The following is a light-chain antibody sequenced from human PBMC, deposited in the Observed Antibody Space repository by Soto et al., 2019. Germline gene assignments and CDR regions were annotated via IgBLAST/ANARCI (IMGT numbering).Light chain of an antibody. Sequence: EVVLTQSPGTLSLSPGERATLSCRASQNVSSYVAWYQQKPGQSPRLLIYDASKRATGIPARFSGSGSGADFTLTISSLEPEDFAAYYCQHYNSDSEAFGQGTKVELK. V-gene: IGKV3-11*01. J-gene: IGKJ1*01. CDR3: QHYNSDSEA. CDR2: DAS. CDR1: QNVSSY.